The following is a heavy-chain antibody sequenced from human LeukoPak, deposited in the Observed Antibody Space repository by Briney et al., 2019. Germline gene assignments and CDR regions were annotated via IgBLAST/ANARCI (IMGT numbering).Heavy chain of an antibody. J-gene: IGHJ5*02. V-gene: IGHV3-23*01. D-gene: IGHD3-22*01. CDR1: GFTFSSYA. Sequence: GGSLRLPCAASGFTFSSYAMNWVRQAPGKGLEWVSGISGSGGSTYYADSVKGRFTISRDNSKNTLYLQMNSLRAEDTAVYYCAKRAYYDSSGSMTNWFDPWGQGTLVTVSS. CDR3: AKRAYYDSSGSMTNWFDP. CDR2: ISGSGGST.